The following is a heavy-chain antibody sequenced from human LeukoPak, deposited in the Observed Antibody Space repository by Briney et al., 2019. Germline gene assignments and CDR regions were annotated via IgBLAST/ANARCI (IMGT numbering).Heavy chain of an antibody. CDR1: GGPFSGYY. Sequence: SETLSLTCAVYGGPFSGYYWSWIRQPPGKGLEWIGEINYSGSTNYTASLESRVTISVDTSKKQFTLNLSSVTAADTAVYYCSKVYSSSSRDAFDVWGPGTMVTVSS. CDR2: INYSGST. CDR3: SKVYSSSSRDAFDV. V-gene: IGHV4-34*01. J-gene: IGHJ3*01. D-gene: IGHD6-6*01.